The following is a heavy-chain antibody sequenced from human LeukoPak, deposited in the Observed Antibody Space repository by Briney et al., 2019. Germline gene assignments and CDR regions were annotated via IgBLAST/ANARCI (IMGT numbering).Heavy chain of an antibody. CDR1: GYTFTGYY. J-gene: IGHJ4*02. CDR2: INPSGGST. V-gene: IGHV1-46*01. CDR3: ARGIGDRFRLQHVIDY. Sequence: ASVKVSCKASGYTFTGYYMHWVRQAPGQGLEWMGIINPSGGSTSYAQKFQGRVTMTRDISTSTVYMELSSLRSEDTAVYYCARGIGDRFRLQHVIDYWGQGTLVTVSS. D-gene: IGHD2-21*02.